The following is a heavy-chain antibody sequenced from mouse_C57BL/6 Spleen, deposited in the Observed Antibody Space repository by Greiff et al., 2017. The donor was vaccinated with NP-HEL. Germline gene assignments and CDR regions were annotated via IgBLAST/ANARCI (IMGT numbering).Heavy chain of an antibody. V-gene: IGHV1-54*01. CDR3: ARAYYSHYFDY. Sequence: VQLQQSGAELVRPGTSVKVSCKASGYAFTNYLIEWVKQRPGQGLEWIGVINPGSGGTNYNEKFKGKATLTADKSSSTAYMQLSSLTSEDSAVYFCARAYYSHYFDYWGQGTTLTVSS. D-gene: IGHD2-12*01. CDR1: GYAFTNYL. CDR2: INPGSGGT. J-gene: IGHJ2*01.